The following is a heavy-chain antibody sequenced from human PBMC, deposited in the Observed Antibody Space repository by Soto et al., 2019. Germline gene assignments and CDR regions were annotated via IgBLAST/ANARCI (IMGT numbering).Heavy chain of an antibody. V-gene: IGHV1-69*04. CDR3: AGDPDSHYNDSHASSYP. CDR2: IIPIIGII. CDR1: GGTFSTYT. D-gene: IGHD4-4*01. J-gene: IGHJ5*02. Sequence: SVKVSCKASGGTFSTYTITWVRQAPGQVFEWMGRIIPIIGIINYAQKFQGRVTISADKFTGTAYMELTGLRSEDTAVYFCAGDPDSHYNDSHASSYPWGQGTLVTVSS.